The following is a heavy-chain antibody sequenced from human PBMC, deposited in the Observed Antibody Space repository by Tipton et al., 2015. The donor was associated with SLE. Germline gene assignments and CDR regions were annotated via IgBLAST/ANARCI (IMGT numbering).Heavy chain of an antibody. CDR1: GFTFSTYG. D-gene: IGHD6-6*01. Sequence: SLRLSCAASGFTFSTYGIHWVRQAPGKGLELVAVISYDGGDKHYADPLKGRFTISRDNSKNTLYLQMNSLRAEDTAVYYCARDAAYTSSYYYYYYQMDVWGKGTTVTVSS. CDR3: ARDAAYTSSYYYYYYQMDV. CDR2: ISYDGGDK. V-gene: IGHV3-30*04. J-gene: IGHJ6*03.